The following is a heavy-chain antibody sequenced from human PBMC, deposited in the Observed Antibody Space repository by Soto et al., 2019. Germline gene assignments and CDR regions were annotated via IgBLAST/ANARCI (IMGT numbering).Heavy chain of an antibody. J-gene: IGHJ4*02. Sequence: EVQLVESGGGLVQPGGSLRLFCAASGFTFSSYSIHWVRQAPGKGLEWVSYISSGSTTIYYADSVRGRFTISRDNAKNSRYLQMNSLRAEDTAVYYCARGYSSFDYWGQGTLVTVSS. D-gene: IGHD6-13*01. CDR2: ISSGSTTI. CDR1: GFTFSSYS. V-gene: IGHV3-48*01. CDR3: ARGYSSFDY.